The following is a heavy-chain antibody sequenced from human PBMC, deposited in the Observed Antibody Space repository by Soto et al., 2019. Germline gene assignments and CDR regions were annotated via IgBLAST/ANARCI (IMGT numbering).Heavy chain of an antibody. CDR2: ISYDGSNK. CDR1: GFTFSSYG. Sequence: QVQLVESGGGVVQPGRSLRLSCAASGFTFSSYGMHWVRQAPGKGLEWEAVISYDGSNKYYADSVKGRFTISRDNSKNTLYLKMNSLRAEDTAVYYCASGTQSIAARPRYYYGMDVWGQGTTVTVSS. V-gene: IGHV3-30*03. J-gene: IGHJ6*02. D-gene: IGHD6-6*01. CDR3: ASGTQSIAARPRYYYGMDV.